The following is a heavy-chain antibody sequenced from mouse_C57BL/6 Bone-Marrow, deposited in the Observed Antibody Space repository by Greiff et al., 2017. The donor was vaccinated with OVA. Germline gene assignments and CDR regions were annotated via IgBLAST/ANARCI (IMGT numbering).Heavy chain of an antibody. CDR3: ARVGTTVHYYAMDY. CDR2: IDPSDSYT. V-gene: IGHV1-69*01. CDR1: GYTFTSYW. J-gene: IGHJ4*01. D-gene: IGHD1-1*01. Sequence: QVQLQQPGAELVMPGASVKLSCKASGYTFTSYWMHWVKQRPGQGLEWIGEIDPSDSYTNYNQKFKGKSTLTVDKSSSTAYMQLSSLTSEDSAVYYCARVGTTVHYYAMDYWGQGTSVTVSS.